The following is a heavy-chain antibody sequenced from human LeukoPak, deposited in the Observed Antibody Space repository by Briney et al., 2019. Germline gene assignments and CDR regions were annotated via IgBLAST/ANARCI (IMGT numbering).Heavy chain of an antibody. V-gene: IGHV5-51*01. D-gene: IGHD3-22*01. CDR3: ARQVGDYYDSSGYSLD. CDR2: IYPGDSDT. Sequence: GESLKISCKGSGYSFTSYWIGWVRQMPGKGLEWMGIIYPGDSDTRYSPSFQGQVTISADKSISTAYLQWSSLKASDTAMYYCARQVGDYYDSSGYSLDWGQGTLVAVSS. J-gene: IGHJ4*02. CDR1: GYSFTSYW.